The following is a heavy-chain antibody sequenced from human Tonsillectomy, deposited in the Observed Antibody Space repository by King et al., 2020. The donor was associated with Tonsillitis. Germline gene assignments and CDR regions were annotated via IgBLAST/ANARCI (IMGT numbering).Heavy chain of an antibody. CDR3: AKDRRAAIFGVVRDRNYLDH. J-gene: IGHJ4*02. Sequence: VQLVESGGGVVQPGGSLTLTCAASGFTFSNYGMHWVRQAPGKGLQWVAFIRYSGRDRYYLDSVMGRFTISRDNSKNMVYLQMNSLRDEDTALYYCAKDRRAAIFGVVRDRNYLDHWGQGTLVTVSS. CDR1: GFTFSNYG. CDR2: IRYSGRDR. V-gene: IGHV3-30*02. D-gene: IGHD3-3*01.